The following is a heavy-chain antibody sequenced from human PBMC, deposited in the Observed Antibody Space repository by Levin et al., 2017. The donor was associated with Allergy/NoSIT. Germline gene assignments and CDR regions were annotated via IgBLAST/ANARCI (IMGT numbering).Heavy chain of an antibody. CDR1: GGSVSSGSYY. J-gene: IGHJ4*02. Sequence: SETRSLTCTVSGGSVSSGSYYWSWIRQPPGKGLEWIGYIYYSGSTNYNPSLKSRVTISVDTSKNQFSLKLSSVTAADTAVYYCARRKVGTAHFDYWGQGTLVTVSS. V-gene: IGHV4-61*01. D-gene: IGHD2-21*02. CDR2: IYYSGST. CDR3: ARRKVGTAHFDY.